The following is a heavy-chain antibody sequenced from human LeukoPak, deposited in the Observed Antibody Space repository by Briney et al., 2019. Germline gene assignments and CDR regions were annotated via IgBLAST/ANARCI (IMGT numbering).Heavy chain of an antibody. Sequence: SETLSLTCTVSGGSISSSSYYWGWLRQPPGKGLEWIGSIYYSGSTYYNPSLKSRVTISVDTSKNQFSLKLSSVTAADTAVYYCARLVVGATDYWGQGTLVTVSS. CDR2: IYYSGST. CDR3: ARLVVGATDY. V-gene: IGHV4-39*01. D-gene: IGHD1-26*01. CDR1: GGSISSSSYY. J-gene: IGHJ4*02.